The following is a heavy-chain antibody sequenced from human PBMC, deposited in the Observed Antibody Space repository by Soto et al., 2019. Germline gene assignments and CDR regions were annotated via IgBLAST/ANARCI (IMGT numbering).Heavy chain of an antibody. J-gene: IGHJ3*02. CDR2: INPNSGGT. CDR1: GYTFTGYY. CDR3: ARGEGGIAAAKDQAFDI. V-gene: IGHV1-2*04. D-gene: IGHD6-13*01. Sequence: ASVKVSCKASGYTFTGYYMHWVRQAPGQGLEWMGWINPNSGGTNYAQKFQGWVTMTRDTSISTAYMGLSRLRSDDTAVYYCARGEGGIAAAKDQAFDIWGQGTMVTVSS.